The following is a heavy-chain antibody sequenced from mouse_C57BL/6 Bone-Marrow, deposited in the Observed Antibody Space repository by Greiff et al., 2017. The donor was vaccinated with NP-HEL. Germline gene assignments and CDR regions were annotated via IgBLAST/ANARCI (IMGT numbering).Heavy chain of an antibody. CDR1: GYTFTSYW. J-gene: IGHJ2*01. D-gene: IGHD1-1*01. CDR2: IYPGSGST. Sequence: VQLQQPGAELVKPGASVKMSCKASGYTFTSYWITWVKQRPGQGLEWIGDIYPGSGSTNYNEKFKSKATLTVDTSSSTAYMQLSSLTPEDSAVYYCARAGITTVVDYWGQGTTLTVSS. V-gene: IGHV1-55*01. CDR3: ARAGITTVVDY.